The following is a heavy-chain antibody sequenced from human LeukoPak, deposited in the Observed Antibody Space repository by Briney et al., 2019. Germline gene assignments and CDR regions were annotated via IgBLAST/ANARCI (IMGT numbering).Heavy chain of an antibody. V-gene: IGHV4-38-2*02. D-gene: IGHD6-13*01. CDR2: IYHSGST. Sequence: SETLSLTCTVSGYSISSGYYWGWIRQPPGKGLEWIGSIYHSGSTYYNPSLKSRVTISVDTSKNQFSLKLSSVTAADTAVYYCARVFGSSWYGDNWGRGTLVTVSS. J-gene: IGHJ4*02. CDR3: ARVFGSSWYGDN. CDR1: GYSISSGYY.